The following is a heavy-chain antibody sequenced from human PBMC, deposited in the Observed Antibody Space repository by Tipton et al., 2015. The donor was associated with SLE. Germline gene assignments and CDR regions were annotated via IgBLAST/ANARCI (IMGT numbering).Heavy chain of an antibody. CDR1: GYTFTDYY. V-gene: IGHV1-69-2*01. Sequence: QSGAEVKKPGATVKISCKASGYTFTDYYIHWVRQAPVKGLAWLGRVNPDDGEIKCAENLQGRLTITADTSTSTAYMDLRSLTFEDTAVDYCTRGDYWGQWTLVTLSS. CDR2: VNPDDGEI. CDR3: TRGDY. D-gene: IGHD3-10*01. J-gene: IGHJ4*02.